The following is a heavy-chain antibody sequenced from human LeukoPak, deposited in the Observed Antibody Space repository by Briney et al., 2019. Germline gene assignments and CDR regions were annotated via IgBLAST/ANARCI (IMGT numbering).Heavy chain of an antibody. D-gene: IGHD2-2*01. V-gene: IGHV3-48*03. CDR3: AREPLNRYCNTTGCPALYF. CDR2: ISSSGSTI. CDR1: GFTFSSYE. Sequence: PGGSLRLSCASSGFTFSSYEMNWVRQAPGKGLEWVSYISSSGSTIYYADSVKGRFTISRDNAKNSLYLQMNSLKAEDTAVYYCAREPLNRYCNTTGCPALYF. J-gene: IGHJ4*01.